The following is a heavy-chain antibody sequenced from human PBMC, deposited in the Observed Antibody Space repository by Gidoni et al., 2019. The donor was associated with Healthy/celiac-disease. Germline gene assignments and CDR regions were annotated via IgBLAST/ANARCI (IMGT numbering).Heavy chain of an antibody. CDR2: ISSSGSTI. Sequence: QVQLVESGGGLVKPGGSLRLSCAASGFPFSDYYLSWIRQAPGKGLEWVSYISSSGSTIYYADSVKGRFTISRDNAKNSLYLQMNSLRAEDTAVYYCARVNWYCSGGSCYSDAFDIWGQGTMVTVSS. D-gene: IGHD2-15*01. CDR3: ARVNWYCSGGSCYSDAFDI. V-gene: IGHV3-11*01. J-gene: IGHJ3*02. CDR1: GFPFSDYY.